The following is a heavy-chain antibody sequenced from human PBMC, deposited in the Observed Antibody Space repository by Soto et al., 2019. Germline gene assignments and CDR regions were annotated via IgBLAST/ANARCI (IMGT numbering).Heavy chain of an antibody. CDR2: TYYRSKWYN. V-gene: IGHV6-1*01. D-gene: IGHD2-15*01. CDR3: ARVPVVVAAAAYYYGMDV. CDR1: GDSVSSNSAA. J-gene: IGHJ6*02. Sequence: SQTLSLTCAISGDSVSSNSAAWNWIRQSPSRGLEWLGRTYYRSKWYNDYAVSVKSRITINPDTSKNQFSLQLNSVTPEDTAVYYCARVPVVVAAAAYYYGMDVWGQGTTVTVSS.